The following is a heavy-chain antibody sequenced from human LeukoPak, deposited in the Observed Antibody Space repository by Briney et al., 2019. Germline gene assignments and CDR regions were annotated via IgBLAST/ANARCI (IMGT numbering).Heavy chain of an antibody. CDR2: ISAYNGNT. D-gene: IGHD3-22*01. J-gene: IGHJ5*02. CDR3: ARFVAAVVITCFDP. Sequence: ASVKVSCEASGYTFTSYGISWVRQAPGQGLEWMGWISAYNGNTNYAQKLQGRVTMTTDTSTSTAYMELRSLRPDDTAVYYCARFVAAVVITCFDPGAQGPLVPV. V-gene: IGHV1-18*01. CDR1: GYTFTSYG.